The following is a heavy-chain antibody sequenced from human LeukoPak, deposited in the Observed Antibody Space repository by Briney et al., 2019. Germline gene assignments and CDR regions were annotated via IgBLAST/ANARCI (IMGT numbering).Heavy chain of an antibody. Sequence: ASVKVSCKASGYNFAHNIHWVRQAPGQGHEFMGWINPKNGGTKYAQNFQGRVNMTRDTSISTVYMELSSLGPADTAAYYCVVSIQAAAIPAFDSWGQGTLVTVSS. V-gene: IGHV1-2*02. CDR2: INPKNGGT. J-gene: IGHJ4*02. D-gene: IGHD6-25*01. CDR1: GYNFAHN. CDR3: VVSIQAAAIPAFDS.